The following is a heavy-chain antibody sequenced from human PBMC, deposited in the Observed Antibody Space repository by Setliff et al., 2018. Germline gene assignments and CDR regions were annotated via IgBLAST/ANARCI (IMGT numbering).Heavy chain of an antibody. V-gene: IGHV3-11*01. Sequence: GSLRLSCAASGFTFSDYYMSWIRQTPGKGLGWVAYISRGATSIYYADSVKGRFTISRDDATNSLYLQMNSLRAEDTAVYYCSTKGVPGTGGQGTLVTVSS. J-gene: IGHJ4*02. D-gene: IGHD6-19*01. CDR3: STKGVPGT. CDR1: GFTFSDYY. CDR2: ISRGATSI.